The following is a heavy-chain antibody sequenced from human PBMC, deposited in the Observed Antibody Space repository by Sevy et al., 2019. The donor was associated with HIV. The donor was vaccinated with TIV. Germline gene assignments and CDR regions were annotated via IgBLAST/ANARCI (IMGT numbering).Heavy chain of an antibody. V-gene: IGHV3-30*18. J-gene: IGHJ4*02. Sequence: GGSLRLSCAASGFIFNNYDMYWIRQAPGKGLEWVATVSYDGADKDYADIVKGRFTISRDSSRSMLYLQMRSLRPEDTGAYFCAKDMVDCSGGTCYSGAVSPFESWGQGTLVTVSS. CDR2: VSYDGADK. CDR3: AKDMVDCSGGTCYSGAVSPFES. D-gene: IGHD2-15*01. CDR1: GFIFNNYD.